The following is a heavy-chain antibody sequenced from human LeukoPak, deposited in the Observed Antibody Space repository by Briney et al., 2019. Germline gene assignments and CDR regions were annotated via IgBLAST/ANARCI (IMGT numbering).Heavy chain of an antibody. Sequence: PGGSLRLSCAASGFTFSSYGMHWVRQAPGKGLEWVAFIRYDGSNKYYADSVKGRFTISRDNSKNTLYLQMNSLRAEDTAVYYCAKDLFYYYGSGRGTGLDYWGQGTLVTVSS. D-gene: IGHD3-10*01. J-gene: IGHJ4*02. CDR1: GFTFSSYG. CDR2: IRYDGSNK. V-gene: IGHV3-30*02. CDR3: AKDLFYYYGSGRGTGLDY.